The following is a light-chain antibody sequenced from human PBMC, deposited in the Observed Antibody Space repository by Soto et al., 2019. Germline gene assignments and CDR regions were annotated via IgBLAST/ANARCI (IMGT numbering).Light chain of an antibody. CDR3: SSYAGSNIYV. Sequence: QSALTQPPSASGSPGRSVTISCTGTSSDVGGYNYVSWYQQRPGKAPKLILYGVTQRPSGAPDRFSGSRSGNTASLTVSGLQADDEGDYYCSSYAGSNIYVFGTGTKVTVL. CDR2: GVT. J-gene: IGLJ1*01. CDR1: SSDVGGYNY. V-gene: IGLV2-8*01.